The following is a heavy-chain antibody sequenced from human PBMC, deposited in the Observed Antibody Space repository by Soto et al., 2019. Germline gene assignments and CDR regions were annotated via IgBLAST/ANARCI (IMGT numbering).Heavy chain of an antibody. V-gene: IGHV4-31*03. Sequence: QVQLQESGPGLVKPSEILSLTCTVSGGSISSGGYYWSWIRQHPGKGLEWIGYIYYIDNTYYNPALDSRASMSVDTSKNQFSLRLSSVTAADTAIYYCARSTAETRLGAFYIRGRGTMVTVSS. CDR2: IYYIDNT. J-gene: IGHJ3*02. CDR1: GGSISSGGYY. CDR3: ARSTAETRLGAFYI. D-gene: IGHD4-17*01.